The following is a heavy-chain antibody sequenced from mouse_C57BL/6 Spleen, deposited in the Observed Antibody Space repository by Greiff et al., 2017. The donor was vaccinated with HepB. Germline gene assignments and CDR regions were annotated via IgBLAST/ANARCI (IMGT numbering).Heavy chain of an antibody. CDR3: LCPYGNYEAMDY. CDR2: IYPGDGDT. CDR1: GYTFSSSW. Sequence: VQLQQSGPELVKPGASVKISCKASGYTFSSSWMNWVKQRPGKGLEWIGRIYPGDGDTNYNGKFKGKATLTADKSSSTAYMQLSSLTSEDSAVYFCLCPYGNYEAMDYWGQGTSVTVSS. J-gene: IGHJ4*01. V-gene: IGHV1-82*01. D-gene: IGHD2-1*01.